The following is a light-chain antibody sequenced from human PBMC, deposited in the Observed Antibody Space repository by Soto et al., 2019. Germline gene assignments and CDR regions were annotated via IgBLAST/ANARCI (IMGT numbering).Light chain of an antibody. CDR2: NNN. CDR3: AVWDATLNGRV. V-gene: IGLV1-44*01. Sequence: QSVLTQPPSASGTPGQRVTISCSGSSSNIGSHVVYWYQQLPGTAPKLLIYNNNQRPSGVPDRFSGSKSGTSASLAISGPQSEDEADYYCAVWDATLNGRVFGGGTKLTVL. CDR1: SSNIGSHV. J-gene: IGLJ3*02.